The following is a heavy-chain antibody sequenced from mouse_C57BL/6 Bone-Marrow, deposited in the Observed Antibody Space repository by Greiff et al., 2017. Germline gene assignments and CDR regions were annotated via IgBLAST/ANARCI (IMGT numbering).Heavy chain of an antibody. CDR3: TRKGTIVNTCRYYFDY. CDR2: ISPGNSDT. CDR1: GYTFTSYW. Sequence: VQLQQSGTVLARPGASVKMSCQTSGYTFTSYWMHWVKQRPGQGLAWIWAISPGNSDTSYNPKFNGKAKLTAVTSASTAYMELSSLTNEDSAVYYCTRKGTIVNTCRYYFDYWGQGTTLTVSS. V-gene: IGHV1-5*01. D-gene: IGHD2-5*01. J-gene: IGHJ2*01.